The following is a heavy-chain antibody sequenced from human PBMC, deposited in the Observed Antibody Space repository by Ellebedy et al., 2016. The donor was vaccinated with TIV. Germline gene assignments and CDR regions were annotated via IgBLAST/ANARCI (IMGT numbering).Heavy chain of an antibody. CDR2: ISSSGSPI. V-gene: IGHV3-48*02. D-gene: IGHD4-17*01. J-gene: IGHJ4*02. Sequence: GESLKISCAVSGFTFSSYSMNWVRQAPGKGLEWVSYISSSGSPIHYADSVKGRFSISRDNVKNSLYLQMNSLRDEDTAVYYCARDENYGADVIDYWGQGTLVTVSS. CDR1: GFTFSSYS. CDR3: ARDENYGADVIDY.